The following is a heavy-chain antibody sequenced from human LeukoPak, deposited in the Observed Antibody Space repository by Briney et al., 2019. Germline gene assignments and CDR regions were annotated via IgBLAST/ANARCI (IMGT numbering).Heavy chain of an antibody. V-gene: IGHV4-34*01. Sequence: SETLSLTCAVYGGSFSGYYWSWIRQPPGKGLEWIGEINHSGSTNYNPSLKSRVTISVDTSKNQFSLKLSSVTAADTAVYYCARDPGRVPFFDYWGQGTLVTVSS. CDR2: INHSGST. CDR1: GGSFSGYY. J-gene: IGHJ4*02. CDR3: ARDPGRVPFFDY.